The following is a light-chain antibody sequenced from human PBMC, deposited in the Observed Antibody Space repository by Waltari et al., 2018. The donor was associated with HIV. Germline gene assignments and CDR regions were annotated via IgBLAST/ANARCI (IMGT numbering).Light chain of an antibody. CDR2: GDN. V-gene: IGLV1-40*01. J-gene: IGLJ3*02. Sequence: QSVLTQPPSVSGAPGQRVTISSTGSRSNIGARFDVHWYQQLPGTAPKLLIYGDNNRPSGVPDRFSGSKSGTSASLAITGLQAEDEADYYCQSYDSSLSGSVFGGGTKLTVL. CDR1: RSNIGARFD. CDR3: QSYDSSLSGSV.